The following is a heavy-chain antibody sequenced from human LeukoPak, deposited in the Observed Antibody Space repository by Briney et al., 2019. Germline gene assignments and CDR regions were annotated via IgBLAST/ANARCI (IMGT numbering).Heavy chain of an antibody. CDR1: AFTLSSKV. J-gene: IGHJ4*02. V-gene: IGHV3-23*01. CDR2: ISGSGGTT. CDR3: AQGTTWQTCDY. D-gene: IGHD1-1*01. Sequence: GGSLRLSCPPYAFTLSSKVMSWVRQAPGQGLEWVSGISGSGGTTFYADSVKGRFTISRDNSKNTVCVQMNSLRAEDTTVYYCAQGTTWQTCDYWGQGTLVTVSS.